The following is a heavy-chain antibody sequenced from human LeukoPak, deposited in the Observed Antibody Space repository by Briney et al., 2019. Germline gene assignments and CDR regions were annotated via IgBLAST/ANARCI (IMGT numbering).Heavy chain of an antibody. CDR3: AKDGEMATTSYMYYYYYYMDV. CDR2: ISGSGGIT. D-gene: IGHD5-24*01. J-gene: IGHJ6*03. CDR1: GFTFRSYA. Sequence: GGSLRLSCAASGFTFRSYAMSWVRQAPGKGLEWVSAISGSGGITYYADSVKGRFTISRDNSKNTLYLQMNSLRAEDTAVYYCAKDGEMATTSYMYYYYYYMDVWGKGTTVTVSS. V-gene: IGHV3-23*01.